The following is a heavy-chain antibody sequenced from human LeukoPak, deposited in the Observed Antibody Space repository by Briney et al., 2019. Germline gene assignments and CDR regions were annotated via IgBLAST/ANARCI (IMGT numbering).Heavy chain of an antibody. CDR1: GFTFSSYA. D-gene: IGHD5-18*01. Sequence: PGGSLRLSCAASGFTFSSYAMSWVRQAPGKGLEWVSTIYSGGTTYYADSVMGRFTISRHNSRNTLYLQMNSLRAADTAVYYCARVDTVMAYYFDLWGQGTLVTVSS. CDR2: IYSGGTT. J-gene: IGHJ4*02. CDR3: ARVDTVMAYYFDL. V-gene: IGHV3-53*04.